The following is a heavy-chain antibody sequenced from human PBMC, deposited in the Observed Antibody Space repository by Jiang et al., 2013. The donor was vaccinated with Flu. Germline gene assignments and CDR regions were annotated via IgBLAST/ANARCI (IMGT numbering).Heavy chain of an antibody. CDR1: GYSISSGFY. CDR3: ARGTSPRVDRSDYFYNWFDF. D-gene: IGHD3-3*01. Sequence: GPGLVKPSEILSLTCDVAGYSISSGFYWGWIRQPPGKGLEWIGSKFHNGETHYNPSLNSRVTISVDTSKNEFXLKLSYVTAADTAIYYCARGTSPRVDRSDYFYNWFDFWGPGTLVTVSS. J-gene: IGHJ5*01. V-gene: IGHV4-38-2*01. CDR2: KFHNGET.